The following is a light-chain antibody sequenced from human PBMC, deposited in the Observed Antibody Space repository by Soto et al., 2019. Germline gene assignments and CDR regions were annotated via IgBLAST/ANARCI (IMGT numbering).Light chain of an antibody. Sequence: QSVLTRPPSVSGAPGQRGAISCTGSSSNIGAGYDVHWYQQLPGTAPKLLIYGNSNRPSGVPDRFSGSKSGTSASLAITGLQTEDEADYYCQSYDSSLSGSRVFGTGTKVTV. CDR1: SSNIGAGYD. CDR2: GNS. CDR3: QSYDSSLSGSRV. J-gene: IGLJ1*01. V-gene: IGLV1-40*01.